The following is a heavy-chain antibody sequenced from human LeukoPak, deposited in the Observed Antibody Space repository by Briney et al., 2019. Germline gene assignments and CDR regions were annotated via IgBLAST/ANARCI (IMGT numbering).Heavy chain of an antibody. J-gene: IGHJ4*02. CDR1: GGSISSYY. CDR3: ARGARSPSLWFGESAYYFDY. Sequence: SETLSLTCTVSGGSISSYYWSWIRQPPGKGLEWIGYIYYSGSTNYNPSLKRRVTISVDTSKTQFSLKLSSVTAADTAVYYCARGARSPSLWFGESAYYFDYWGQGTLVTVSS. CDR2: IYYSGST. D-gene: IGHD3-10*01. V-gene: IGHV4-59*01.